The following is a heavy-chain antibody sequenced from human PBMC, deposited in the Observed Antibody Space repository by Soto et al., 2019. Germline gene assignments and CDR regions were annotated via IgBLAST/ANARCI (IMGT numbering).Heavy chain of an antibody. D-gene: IGHD5-12*01. V-gene: IGHV3-53*01. J-gene: IGHJ6*02. CDR1: GFTVSSNY. CDR2: IYSGAST. Sequence: EVQLVESGGGLIEPGGSLRLSCAASGFTVSSNYMSWVRQAPGKGLKWVSVIYSGASTYYADSVKCRFTISRDISKHTLYLQLHCVRAEDTAVYYCARERYSGYAHYYYCMSVSGQGTTVTVSS. CDR3: ARERYSGYAHYYYCMSV.